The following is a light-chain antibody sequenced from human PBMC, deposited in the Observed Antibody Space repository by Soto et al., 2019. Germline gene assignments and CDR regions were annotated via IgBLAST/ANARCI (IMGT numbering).Light chain of an antibody. CDR1: NIGTKS. J-gene: IGLJ2*01. Sequence: SYELTQPPSVSVAPGKTATITCGGNNIGTKSVHWYQQKPGQAPILVLQYDTNRPSGIPERFSGSNSENTATLTITRVEAGDEADYCCQVWDTTGDHPIFGGGTKVTVL. V-gene: IGLV3-21*04. CDR2: YDT. CDR3: QVWDTTGDHPI.